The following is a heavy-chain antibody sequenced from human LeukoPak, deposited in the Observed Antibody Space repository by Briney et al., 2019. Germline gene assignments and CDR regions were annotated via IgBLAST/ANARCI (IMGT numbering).Heavy chain of an antibody. CDR1: SGSISTYY. CDR3: ARGGYVFDY. D-gene: IGHD3-22*01. Sequence: PSETLSLTCIVSSGSISTYYWSWIRQPPGKGLDWIGSIYYTGSTNYNPSLKSRVTISVDTSKNQVSLKLSSVTAADTAVYYRARGGYVFDYWGQGTLVTVSS. J-gene: IGHJ4*02. CDR2: IYYTGST. V-gene: IGHV4-59*01.